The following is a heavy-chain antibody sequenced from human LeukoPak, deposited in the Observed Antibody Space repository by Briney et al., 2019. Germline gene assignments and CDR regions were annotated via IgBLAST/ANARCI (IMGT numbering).Heavy chain of an antibody. CDR2: IIPIFGTA. J-gene: IGHJ3*02. D-gene: IGHD2-2*01. CDR3: GRERPSVPIVVVPAAPDAFDI. V-gene: IGHV1-69*01. CDR1: GGTFSSYA. Sequence: GSSVKVSCKASGGTFSSYAISWVRQAPGQGLEWMGGIIPIFGTANYARKFQGRVTITADESTSTAYMELSSLRSEDTAVYYCGRERPSVPIVVVPAAPDAFDIWGQGTMVTVSS.